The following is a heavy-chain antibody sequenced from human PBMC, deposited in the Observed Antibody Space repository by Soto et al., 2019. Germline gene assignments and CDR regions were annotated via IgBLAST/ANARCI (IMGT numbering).Heavy chain of an antibody. D-gene: IGHD2-2*01. CDR2: IYSAGNT. Sequence: GGSLRLSCAASGFTVSSSYMTWVRQAPGKGLEWVSVIYSAGNTYYADSVKGRFTISRDNSKNTLFLQMNSLRAEDTALYYCARDLVGPDVFDIWGQGTMVTVSS. J-gene: IGHJ3*02. CDR3: ARDLVGPDVFDI. V-gene: IGHV3-66*01. CDR1: GFTVSSSY.